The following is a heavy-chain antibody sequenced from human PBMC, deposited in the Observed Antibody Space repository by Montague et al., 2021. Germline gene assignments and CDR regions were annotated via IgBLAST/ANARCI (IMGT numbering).Heavy chain of an antibody. CDR2: LSNGGST. CDR3: ARDTVGAGGCFYYYYMDV. V-gene: IGHV4-4*07. Sequence: SETLSLTCTVFGDSINTYSWSWIRQPAGKGLEWIGRLSNGGSTNSNPSLKSRVSMSVDTSKNQFSLKLSSVTAADTAVYFRARDTVGAGGCFYYYYMDVWGRGTTVTVS. J-gene: IGHJ6*03. D-gene: IGHD1-26*01. CDR1: GDSINTYS.